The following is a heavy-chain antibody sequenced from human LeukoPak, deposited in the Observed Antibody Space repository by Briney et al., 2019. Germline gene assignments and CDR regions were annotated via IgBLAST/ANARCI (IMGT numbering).Heavy chain of an antibody. Sequence: KTSETLSLTCTVSGGYISTSNYYWGWIRQPPGKGLDWFGTIYYSGSTYYNPSLKSRVSLSLDTSMNQFSLKVNSVPVADTAVYYCARFFYYDRSLPPYWGRGTLVAVSS. CDR1: GGYISTSNYY. J-gene: IGHJ4*02. CDR2: IYYSGST. CDR3: ARFFYYDRSLPPY. V-gene: IGHV4-39*01. D-gene: IGHD3-22*01.